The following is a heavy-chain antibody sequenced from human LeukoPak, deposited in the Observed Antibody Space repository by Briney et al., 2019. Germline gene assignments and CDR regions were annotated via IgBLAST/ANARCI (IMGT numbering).Heavy chain of an antibody. CDR1: GGSISSYY. D-gene: IGHD2/OR15-2a*01. CDR3: ARAFPSGSFDY. V-gene: IGHV4-59*01. CDR2: IYYSGST. J-gene: IGHJ4*02. Sequence: SETLSLTCTVSGGSISSYYWSWIRQPPGKGLEWIGYIYYSGSTNYNPSLKSRVTISVDTSKNQFSLELSSVTAADTAVYYCARAFPSGSFDYWGQGTLVTVSS.